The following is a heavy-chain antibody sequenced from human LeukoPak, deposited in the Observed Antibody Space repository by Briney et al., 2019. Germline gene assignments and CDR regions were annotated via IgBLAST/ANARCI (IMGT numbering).Heavy chain of an antibody. Sequence: GGSLRLSCAASGFTVSSNYMSWVRQAPGKGLEWVSVIYSGGSTYYADSVKGRFTISRDNSKNTLYLQMNSLRAEDTAVYYCARDRASHSSGWYHYYYGMDVWGQGTTVTVSS. CDR1: GFTVSSNY. V-gene: IGHV3-66*01. J-gene: IGHJ6*02. CDR3: ARDRASHSSGWYHYYYGMDV. CDR2: IYSGGST. D-gene: IGHD6-19*01.